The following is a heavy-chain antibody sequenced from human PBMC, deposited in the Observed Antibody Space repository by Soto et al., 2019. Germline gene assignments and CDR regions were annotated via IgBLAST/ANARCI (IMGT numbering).Heavy chain of an antibody. J-gene: IGHJ3*02. CDR2: IYYSGTT. V-gene: IGHV4-31*03. D-gene: IGHD6-19*01. CDR3: ARDLGIAVAPRGAFDI. CDR1: GGSINSGGYY. Sequence: PSETLSLTCTVSGGSINSGGYYWTWIRQHPGKGLEWIGHIYYSGTTYYNPSLKSRVTISLDTSKNQFSLNLNSVTAADTAVYYCARDLGIAVAPRGAFDIWGQGTTVTVSS.